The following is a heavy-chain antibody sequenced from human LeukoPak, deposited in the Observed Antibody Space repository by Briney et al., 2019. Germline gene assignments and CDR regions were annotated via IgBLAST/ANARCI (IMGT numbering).Heavy chain of an antibody. Sequence: SETLSLTCTVSGGSISTYYWTWIRQPPGRGLEWIGYIYYSGSTNYNPSLKSRVTMSVDTSKNQFSLKLNSVTAADTAVYYCARDRLGLPVDYWGRGTLVTVSS. CDR1: GGSISTYY. V-gene: IGHV4-59*01. CDR2: IYYSGST. CDR3: ARDRLGLPVDY. D-gene: IGHD3-16*01. J-gene: IGHJ4*02.